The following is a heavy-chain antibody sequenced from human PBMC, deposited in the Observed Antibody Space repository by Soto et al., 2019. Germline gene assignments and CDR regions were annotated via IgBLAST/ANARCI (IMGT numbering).Heavy chain of an antibody. CDR2: MNPNSGNT. Sequence: ASVKVSCKASGYTFTSYDTNWVRQATGQGLEWMGWMNPNSGNTGYAQKFQGRVTMTRNTSISTAYMELSSLRSEDTAVYYCATTYVWVAPLGFDPWGQGTLVTVSS. CDR3: ATTYVWVAPLGFDP. D-gene: IGHD3-16*01. J-gene: IGHJ5*02. CDR1: GYTFTSYD. V-gene: IGHV1-8*01.